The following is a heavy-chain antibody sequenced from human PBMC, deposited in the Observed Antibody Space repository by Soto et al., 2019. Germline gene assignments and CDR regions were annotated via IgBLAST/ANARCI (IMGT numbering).Heavy chain of an antibody. D-gene: IGHD3-22*01. CDR1: GFTFSSYA. J-gene: IGHJ4*02. Sequence: QVQLVESGGGVVQPGRSLRLSCAASGFTFSSYAMHWVRQAPGKGLEWVAVISYDGSNKYYADSVKGRLTISRDNSKNTLYLQMNSLRAEDTTVYYCAIEMVVTLLYYYDISVYLFDNLVKGTLDTGSS. V-gene: IGHV3-30-3*01. CDR3: AIEMVVTLLYYYDISVYLFDN. CDR2: ISYDGSNK.